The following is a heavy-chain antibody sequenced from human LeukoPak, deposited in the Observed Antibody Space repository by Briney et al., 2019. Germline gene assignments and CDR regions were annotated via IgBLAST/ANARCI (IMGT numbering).Heavy chain of an antibody. Sequence: SETLSLTCTVSGGSISNYYWNWIRQPPGKGLEWIGYIYYSGTTNYNPSLKSRVSMSVDTSKNQFSLKLSSVTAADTAVYYCARGRKYTSGCRVTELGSGYSDYWGQGTLVTVSS. D-gene: IGHD5-18*01. CDR1: GGSISNYY. J-gene: IGHJ4*02. CDR2: IYYSGTT. CDR3: ARGRKYTSGCRVTELGSGYSDY. V-gene: IGHV4-59*01.